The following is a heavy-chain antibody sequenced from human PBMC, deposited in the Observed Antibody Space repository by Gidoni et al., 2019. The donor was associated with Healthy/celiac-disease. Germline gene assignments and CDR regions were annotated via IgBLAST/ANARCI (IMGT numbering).Heavy chain of an antibody. CDR1: GFSLSTSGVG. J-gene: IGHJ4*02. CDR3: AHRGEWELLPDYFDY. D-gene: IGHD1-26*01. Sequence: QIPLNESGPTLVTPTPPLPLTCPFSGFSLSTSGVGVGWIRQPPGKALEWLALIYWDDDKRYSPSLKSRLTITKDTSKNQVVLTMTNMDPVDTATYYCAHRGEWELLPDYFDYWGQGTLVTVSS. V-gene: IGHV2-5*02. CDR2: IYWDDDK.